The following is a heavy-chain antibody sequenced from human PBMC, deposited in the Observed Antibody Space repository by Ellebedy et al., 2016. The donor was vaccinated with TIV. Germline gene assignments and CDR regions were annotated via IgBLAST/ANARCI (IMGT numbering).Heavy chain of an antibody. V-gene: IGHV3-13*01. D-gene: IGHD2-15*01. CDR3: ARALGYCSGDSCYGYFDY. CDR2: IGTAGGT. J-gene: IGHJ4*02. CDR1: GFTFSSYG. Sequence: GESLKISXAASGFTFSSYGMHWVRQATGKGLEWVSAIGTAGGTYYAGSVKGRFTISRENAKNSLYLQMNSLRAGDTAVYYCARALGYCSGDSCYGYFDYWGQGALVTVSS.